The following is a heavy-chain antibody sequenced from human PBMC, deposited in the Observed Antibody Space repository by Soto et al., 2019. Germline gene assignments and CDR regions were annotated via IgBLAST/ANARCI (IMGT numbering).Heavy chain of an antibody. CDR2: ISSSSSYT. CDR1: GFTFSDYY. V-gene: IGHV3-11*03. J-gene: IGHJ4*02. D-gene: IGHD2-2*01. CDR3: ARLRPPSDIVVVPAAMPDY. Sequence: PGGSLRLSCAASGFTFSDYYMSWIRQAPGKGLEWVSYISSSSSYTNYADSVKGRFTISRDNAKNSLYLQMNSLRAEDTAVYYCARLRPPSDIVVVPAAMPDYWGQGTLVTVSS.